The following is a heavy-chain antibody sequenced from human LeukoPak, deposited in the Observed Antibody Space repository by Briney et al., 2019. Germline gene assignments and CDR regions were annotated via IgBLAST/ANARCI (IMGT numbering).Heavy chain of an antibody. CDR3: ARSDANEDYSLIDY. D-gene: IGHD2-15*01. J-gene: IGHJ4*02. Sequence: ASVKVSCKASGYTFTNYGITWVRQAPGQGLEWMGWISGYNGNTKYTQKVQGRVTMTTDTSTSTAYMDLRSLSSDDTAVYYCARSDANEDYSLIDYWGQGTLVTVSS. CDR1: GYTFTNYG. V-gene: IGHV1-18*01. CDR2: ISGYNGNT.